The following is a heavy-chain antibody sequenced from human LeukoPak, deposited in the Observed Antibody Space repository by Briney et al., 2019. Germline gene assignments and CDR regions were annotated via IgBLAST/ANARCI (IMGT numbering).Heavy chain of an antibody. Sequence: SETLSLTCTFSGDSIRSYYWSWIRQPPGKGLEWLGYIYYSGTTNYNPSPKSRLTMSLDTSKKQLSLRLTSVTAADTAVYYCARHLRSFPDCWGQGTLVTVSS. D-gene: IGHD3-3*02. CDR3: ARHLRSFPDC. CDR1: GDSIRSYY. CDR2: IYYSGTT. J-gene: IGHJ4*02. V-gene: IGHV4-59*08.